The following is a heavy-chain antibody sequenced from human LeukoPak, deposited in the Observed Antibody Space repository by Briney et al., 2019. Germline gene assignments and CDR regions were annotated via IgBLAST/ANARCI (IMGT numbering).Heavy chain of an antibody. CDR1: GFAFSSNW. D-gene: IGHD7-27*01. V-gene: IGHV3-74*01. CDR3: ATSLGPLTEY. J-gene: IGHJ4*02. Sequence: GGSLRLSCAASGFAFSSNWMHWVRQTPGKGLVWVSRINSGGSGTSYAASVEGRFTISRDNAKNTLYLQMNSLRAEDTAVYYCATSLGPLTEYWGQGTLVTVSS. CDR2: INSGGSGT.